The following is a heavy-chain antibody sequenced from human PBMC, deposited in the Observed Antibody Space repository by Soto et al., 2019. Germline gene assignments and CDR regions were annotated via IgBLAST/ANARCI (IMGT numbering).Heavy chain of an antibody. CDR2: ISTAGNT. Sequence: EVQLVESGGDLVQPGGSLRLSCAASGFTFSNYDMPWVRQATGKGLEWVSTISTAGNTYSPGSVKGRFTISRENDKNSLYLQMNSLRVDDTAVYYCARGRDSGLYYFDYWGQGTLVTVSS. CDR1: GFTFSNYD. CDR3: ARGRDSGLYYFDY. D-gene: IGHD2-21*01. V-gene: IGHV3-13*01. J-gene: IGHJ4*02.